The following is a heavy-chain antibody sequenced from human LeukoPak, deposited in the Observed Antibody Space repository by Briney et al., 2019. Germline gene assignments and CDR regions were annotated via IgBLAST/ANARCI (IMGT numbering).Heavy chain of an antibody. V-gene: IGHV3-15*04. CDR1: GFTFSNDW. CDR2: IESKTGGGTT. J-gene: IGHJ4*02. Sequence: PGGSLRLSCAASGFTFSNDWMSWVRQAPGKGLEWVGRIESKTGGGTTDYAAPVKGRFTISRDDSKNTLYLQMNSLKTGDTAVYYCTTTEGTGTTGLFDYWGQGTLVTVSS. CDR3: TTTEGTGTTGLFDY. D-gene: IGHD1-1*01.